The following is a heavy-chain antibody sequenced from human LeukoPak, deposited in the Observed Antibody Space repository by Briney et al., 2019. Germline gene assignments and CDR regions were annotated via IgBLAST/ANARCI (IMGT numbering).Heavy chain of an antibody. CDR3: ARQGGYVLDY. Sequence: SQTLSLTCTVSGGSISSGGYYWGWVRQPPGKGLEWIGSIYYSGSTYYNPSLKSRVTISVDTSKNQFSLKLISVTAADTAVYYCARQGGYVLDYWGQGTLVTVSS. J-gene: IGHJ4*02. V-gene: IGHV4-39*01. D-gene: IGHD5-12*01. CDR1: GGSISSGGYY. CDR2: IYYSGST.